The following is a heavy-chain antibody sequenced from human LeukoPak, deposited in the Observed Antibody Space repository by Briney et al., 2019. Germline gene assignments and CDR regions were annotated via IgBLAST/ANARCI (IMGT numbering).Heavy chain of an antibody. J-gene: IGHJ4*02. CDR2: IRYDGSNK. Sequence: GGSLRLSCAASGFTFSSYAMSWVRQAPGKGLEWVTFIRYDGSNKYYADSVKGRFTISRDNSKNTLYLQMNSLRPEDTAMYYCAKSTGATPTHTLDYWGQGTLVTVSS. D-gene: IGHD4/OR15-4a*01. V-gene: IGHV3-30*02. CDR3: AKSTGATPTHTLDY. CDR1: GFTFSSYA.